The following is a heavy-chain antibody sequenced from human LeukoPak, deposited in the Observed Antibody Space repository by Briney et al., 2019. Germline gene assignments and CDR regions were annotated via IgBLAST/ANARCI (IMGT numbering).Heavy chain of an antibody. CDR2: MNPNSGNT. CDR1: GYTFTSYD. J-gene: IGHJ6*03. D-gene: IGHD3-10*01. V-gene: IGHV1-8*01. CDR3: ARGDTMVRGAIPYYYYMDV. Sequence: ASVKVSCKASGYTFTSYDINWVRQATGQGLEWMGWMNPNSGNTGYAQKFQGRVTMTRNTSISTAYMELSSLRSEDTAVYYCARGDTMVRGAIPYYYYMDVWGKGTTVTVSS.